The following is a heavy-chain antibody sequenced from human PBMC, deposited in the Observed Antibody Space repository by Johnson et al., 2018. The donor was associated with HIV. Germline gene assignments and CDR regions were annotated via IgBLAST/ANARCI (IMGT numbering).Heavy chain of an antibody. CDR1: GFTFSSYG. D-gene: IGHD3-16*01. CDR2: VWYDGSNK. J-gene: IGHJ3*02. CDR3: AKDRTNWGYDAFDI. V-gene: IGHV3-33*06. Sequence: QVHLVESGGGVVQPGRSLRLSCAASGFTFSSYGMHWVRQAPGKGLEWVAGVWYDGSNKYYADSVKGRFTIFRDNSENTLFLQMNRLRAEDTAVYYCAKDRTNWGYDAFDIWGQGTMVTVSS.